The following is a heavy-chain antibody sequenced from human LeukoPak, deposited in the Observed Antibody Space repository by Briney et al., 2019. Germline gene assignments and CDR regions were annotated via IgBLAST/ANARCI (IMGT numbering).Heavy chain of an antibody. J-gene: IGHJ4*02. CDR3: ARIGFRSGSLPFDY. V-gene: IGHV4-30-4*02. CDR2: MYYSGST. CDR1: GGSISSGDYY. D-gene: IGHD1-26*01. Sequence: SETLSLTCTVSGGSISSGDYYWSWIRQPPGKGLEWIAYMYYSGSTYYYPSLKSRVTMSADTSKNQFSLKLSSVTAADTAVYYCARIGFRSGSLPFDYWGQGTLVTVSS.